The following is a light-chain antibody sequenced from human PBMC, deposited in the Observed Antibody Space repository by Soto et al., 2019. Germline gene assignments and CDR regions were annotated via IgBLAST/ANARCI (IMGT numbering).Light chain of an antibody. CDR2: KAS. CDR1: HSISNW. CDR3: QQYNSYPYT. V-gene: IGKV1-5*03. Sequence: DIQMTQSPSTLSASVGDRVTITCRASHSISNWLAWYQQKPGKAPNLLIYKASSLESGVPSRFSGSGSGTEFTLTISSLQPDDFANYYCQQYNSYPYTFGQGTKLEI. J-gene: IGKJ2*01.